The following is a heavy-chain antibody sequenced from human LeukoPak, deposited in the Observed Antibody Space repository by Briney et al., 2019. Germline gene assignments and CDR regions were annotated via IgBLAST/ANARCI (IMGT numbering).Heavy chain of an antibody. V-gene: IGHV1-2*02. CDR1: GYTFTGYY. D-gene: IGHD3-10*01. CDR2: INPNNGGT. CDR3: ARDLRFGELLYSFDY. J-gene: IGHJ4*02. Sequence: ASVKVSCKASGYTFTGYYIHWVRQAPGHGLEWMGWINPNNGGTNFAQKFQGRVTMTRDTSISTASMELSSLRSDDTAVYYCARDLRFGELLYSFDYWGQGTLVTASS.